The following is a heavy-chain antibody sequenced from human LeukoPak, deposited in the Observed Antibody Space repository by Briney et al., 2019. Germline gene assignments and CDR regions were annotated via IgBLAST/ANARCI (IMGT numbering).Heavy chain of an antibody. Sequence: GGSLRLSCAASGFTFSSYGMHWVRQAPGKGLEWVANIKEDGSEKKYVDSVKGRFTISRDNSKNTLYLQMNSLRAEDTAVYYCAKDDNWLQFESWGQGTLVTVSS. V-gene: IGHV3-7*03. J-gene: IGHJ5*01. CDR1: GFTFSSYG. CDR3: AKDDNWLQFES. D-gene: IGHD5-24*01. CDR2: IKEDGSEK.